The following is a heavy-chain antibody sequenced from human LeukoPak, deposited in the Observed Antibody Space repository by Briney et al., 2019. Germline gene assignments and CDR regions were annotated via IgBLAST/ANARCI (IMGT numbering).Heavy chain of an antibody. CDR2: ISGSGSDM. CDR3: ARVRLAMVRGVIPQPLDY. J-gene: IGHJ4*02. V-gene: IGHV3-11*04. D-gene: IGHD3-10*01. CDR1: GFTFSDYY. Sequence: GGSLRLSCVASGFTFSDYYMTWFRQAPGKALEWISYISGSGSDMTYADSVKGRFTISRDNAKNTLYLQMNSLRAEDTAVYYCARVRLAMVRGVIPQPLDYWGQGTLVTVSS.